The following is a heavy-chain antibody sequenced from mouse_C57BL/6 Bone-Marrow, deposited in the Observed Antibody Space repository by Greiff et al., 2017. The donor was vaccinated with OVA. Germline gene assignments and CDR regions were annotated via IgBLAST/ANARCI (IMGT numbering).Heavy chain of an antibody. CDR3: ASLDAIDY. Sequence: EVHLVESGGGLVQPGGSLKLSCAASGFTFSDFYMYWIRQTPEKRLEWVAYISNGGGSTYYPDTVKGRFTISRDNAKNTLYLQMSRLKSEDTAMYYCASLDAIDYWGQGNSVTVSS. CDR2: ISNGGGST. J-gene: IGHJ4*01. CDR1: GFTFSDFY. V-gene: IGHV5-12*01.